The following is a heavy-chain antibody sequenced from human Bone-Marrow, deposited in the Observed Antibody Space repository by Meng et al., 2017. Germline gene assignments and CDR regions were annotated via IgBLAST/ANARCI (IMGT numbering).Heavy chain of an antibody. CDR1: GRTFSSYA. Sequence: SVKVSCKASGRTFSSYAINWVRQAPGQGLEWMGGIIPIFGTANYAQKFQGRVTITADESTSSAYMELSSLRSEDTAVYYCARGTPNSSGWPAFDYWGQGTLVTVSS. V-gene: IGHV1-69*13. D-gene: IGHD6-19*01. J-gene: IGHJ4*02. CDR2: IIPIFGTA. CDR3: ARGTPNSSGWPAFDY.